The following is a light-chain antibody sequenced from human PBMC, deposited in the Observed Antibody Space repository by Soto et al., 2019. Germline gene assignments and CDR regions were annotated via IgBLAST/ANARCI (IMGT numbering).Light chain of an antibody. V-gene: IGLV3-21*02. CDR2: DDS. CDR1: NVGSKR. J-gene: IGLJ1*01. Sequence: SYELTQPPSVSVAPGQTARITCGGNNVGSKRVNWYQQKPGQAPVLVVYDDSDRPSGIPERFSGSDSGNTATLTISRVEAGDEADYYCQVWDSSTDLYVFGTGTKVTV. CDR3: QVWDSSTDLYV.